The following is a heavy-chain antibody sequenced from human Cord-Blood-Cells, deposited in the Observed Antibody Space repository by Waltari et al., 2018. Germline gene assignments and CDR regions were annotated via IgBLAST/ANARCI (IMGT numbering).Heavy chain of an antibody. J-gene: IGHJ3*02. CDR2: IYYSGST. V-gene: IGHV4-39*07. CDR1: GGSISRSSYT. CDR3: ARRQLTGTTPGGAFDI. D-gene: IGHD1-20*01. Sequence: QLQLQESGPGLVKPSETLSLTGTVSGGSISRSSYTWGGIRRPPGKGLEWIGSIYYSGSTYYNPSLKSRVTISVDTSKNQFSLKLSSVTAADTAVYYCARRQLTGTTPGGAFDIWGQGTMVTVSS.